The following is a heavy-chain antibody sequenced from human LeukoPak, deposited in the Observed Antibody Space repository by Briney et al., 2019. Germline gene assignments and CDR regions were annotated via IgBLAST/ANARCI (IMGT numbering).Heavy chain of an antibody. V-gene: IGHV3-9*01. CDR3: AKPQVVVVPGGDLRVDWYFDL. J-gene: IGHJ2*01. D-gene: IGHD2-2*01. CDR2: ISWNSGSI. CDR1: GFTFDDYA. Sequence: GRSLRLSCAASGFTFDDYAMHWVRQAPGKGLEWVSGISWNSGSIGYADSVKGRFTISRDNAQNSLYLQMNSLRAEDTALYYCAKPQVVVVPGGDLRVDWYFDLWGRGTLVTVSS.